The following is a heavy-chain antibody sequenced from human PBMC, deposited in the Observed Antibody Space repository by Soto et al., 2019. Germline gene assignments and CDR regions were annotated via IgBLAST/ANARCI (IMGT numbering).Heavy chain of an antibody. V-gene: IGHV1-69*01. J-gene: IGHJ6*02. CDR3: ARSQGSSTSLEIYYYYYYGMAV. CDR2: IIPISGTA. Sequence: QVQLVQSGAEVKKPGSSVKVSCKASGGTFSSYAISWVRQAPGQGLEWMGGIIPISGTANYAQKFQGRVTITADESTSTAYMELSSLRSEDTAVYYCARSQGSSTSLEIYYYYYYGMAVWGQGTTVTVSS. D-gene: IGHD2-2*01. CDR1: GGTFSSYA.